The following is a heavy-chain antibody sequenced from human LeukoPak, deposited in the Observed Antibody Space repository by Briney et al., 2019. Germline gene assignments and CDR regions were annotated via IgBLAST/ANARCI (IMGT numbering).Heavy chain of an antibody. CDR3: ARDKGIAVAGLTI. CDR2: IYYSGST. J-gene: IGHJ4*02. D-gene: IGHD6-19*01. Sequence: SETLSLTCTVSGGSISSSSYYWGWIRQPPGKGLEWIGSIYYSGSTYYNPSLKSRVTISVDTSKNQFSLKLSSVTAADTAVHYCARDKGIAVAGLTIWGQGTLVTVSS. CDR1: GGSISSSSYY. V-gene: IGHV4-39*07.